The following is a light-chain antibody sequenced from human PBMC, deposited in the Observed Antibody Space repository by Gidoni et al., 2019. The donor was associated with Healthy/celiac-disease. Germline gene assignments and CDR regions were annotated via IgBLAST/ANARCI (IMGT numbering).Light chain of an antibody. CDR3: SSYAGSNYV. CDR2: EVS. J-gene: IGLJ1*01. V-gene: IGLV2-8*02. Sequence: QSALTQPPSASRSPGQSVTISCTGTSSDVGGYNYVSWYHQHPGKAPKLMIYEVSKRPSGVPDRFSGSKSGNTASLTVSGLQAEDEADYYCSSYAGSNYVFGTGTKVTVL. CDR1: SSDVGGYNY.